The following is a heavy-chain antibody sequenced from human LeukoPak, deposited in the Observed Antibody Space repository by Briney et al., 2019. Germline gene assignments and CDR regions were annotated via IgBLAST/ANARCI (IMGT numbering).Heavy chain of an antibody. CDR3: ASTSAVVTPDY. V-gene: IGHV1-18*01. CDR1: GYIFTTYA. D-gene: IGHD4-23*01. Sequence: ASVTVSCKASGYIFTTYAITWVRQAPGQGLEWMGGISAFNGNANYAQKFQGRVTITRDTSASTAYMELSSLRSEDTAVYYCASTSAVVTPDYWGQGTLVTVSS. J-gene: IGHJ4*02. CDR2: ISAFNGNA.